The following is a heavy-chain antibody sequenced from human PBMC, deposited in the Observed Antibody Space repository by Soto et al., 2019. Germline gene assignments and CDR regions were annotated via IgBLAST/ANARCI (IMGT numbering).Heavy chain of an antibody. J-gene: IGHJ4*02. D-gene: IGHD3-22*01. CDR2: ISYRWST. CDR1: GGSISSGDYY. V-gene: IGHV4-30-4*01. CDR3: ARGGISRGYYSY. Sequence: QVQLQESGPGLVKPSQTLSLTCTVSGGSISSGDYYWSWIRQPPGKGLEWIGYISYRWSTYYNPSLKSRVTISVETSKNQFSLKLRSVTAADTAVYYCARGGISRGYYSYWGQGTLVTVSS.